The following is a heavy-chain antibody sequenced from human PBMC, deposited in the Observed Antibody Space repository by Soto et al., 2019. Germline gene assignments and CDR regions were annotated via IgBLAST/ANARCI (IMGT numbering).Heavy chain of an antibody. CDR1: GGSISSGGYF. J-gene: IGHJ3*02. V-gene: IGHV4-31*03. CDR2: IYYSGST. CDR3: ARWPTTSRGAFDI. D-gene: IGHD1-7*01. Sequence: SETLSLTCTVSGGSISSGGYFWSWIRQHPGKGLEWIGYIYYSGSTYHNLSLKSRITISVNTSKNQFSLKLSSVTAADTAVYYCARWPTTSRGAFDIWGKGTGVT.